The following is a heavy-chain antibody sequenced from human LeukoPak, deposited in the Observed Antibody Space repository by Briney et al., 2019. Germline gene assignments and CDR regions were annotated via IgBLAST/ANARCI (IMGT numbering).Heavy chain of an antibody. V-gene: IGHV3-23*01. Sequence: PGGTLRLSCAASGFTFSSHGMSWVRQAPGKGLEWVSTISGSGDYTYYADSVKGRFTISRDNSKNTLYLQMNSLRAEDTAVYYCARTYYDILTGYNPYFDYWGQGILVTVSS. D-gene: IGHD3-9*01. CDR1: GFTFSSHG. CDR3: ARTYYDILTGYNPYFDY. J-gene: IGHJ4*02. CDR2: ISGSGDYT.